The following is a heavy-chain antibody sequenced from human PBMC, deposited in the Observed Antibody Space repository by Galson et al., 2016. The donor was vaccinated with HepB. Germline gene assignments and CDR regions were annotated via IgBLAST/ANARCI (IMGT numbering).Heavy chain of an antibody. D-gene: IGHD5-24*01. CDR1: GFTFSSYA. CDR2: ISYDGNNK. CDR3: AREQGKWLQAQYYFDF. Sequence: SLRLSCAASGFTFSSYAMHWVRHAPGKGLEWVTIISYDGNNKYYADSVEGRFTISRDNSKNTLYLQMNSLRAEDTAVYYCAREQGKWLQAQYYFDFWGHGILVTVSS. V-gene: IGHV3-30-3*01. J-gene: IGHJ4*01.